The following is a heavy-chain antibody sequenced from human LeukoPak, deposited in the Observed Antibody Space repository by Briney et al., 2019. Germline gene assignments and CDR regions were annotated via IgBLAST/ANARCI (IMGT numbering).Heavy chain of an antibody. Sequence: ASVKVSCKASGYTFTGYYMHWVRQAPGQGLEWMGWISAYNGNTNYAQKLQGRVTMTTDTSTSTAYMELRSLRSDDTAVYYCAREGQYDFWSGFLTYYYYGMDVWGQGTTVTVSS. CDR3: AREGQYDFWSGFLTYYYYGMDV. J-gene: IGHJ6*02. CDR1: GYTFTGYY. CDR2: ISAYNGNT. V-gene: IGHV1-18*04. D-gene: IGHD3-3*01.